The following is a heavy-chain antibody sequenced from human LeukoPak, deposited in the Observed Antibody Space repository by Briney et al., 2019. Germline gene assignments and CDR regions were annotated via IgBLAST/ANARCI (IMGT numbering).Heavy chain of an antibody. CDR3: AKPGSSSSWYDY. D-gene: IGHD6-13*01. CDR1: GFTSSSYA. Sequence: GGSLRLSWAASGFTSSSYAMSWVRQAPGKGLEWVSAISGSGGSTYYADSVKGRFTISRDNSKNTLYLQMNSLRAEDTAVYYCAKPGSSSSWYDYWGQGTLVTVSS. V-gene: IGHV3-23*01. J-gene: IGHJ4*02. CDR2: ISGSGGST.